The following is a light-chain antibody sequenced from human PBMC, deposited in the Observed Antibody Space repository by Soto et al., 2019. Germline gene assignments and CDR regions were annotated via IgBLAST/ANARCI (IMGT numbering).Light chain of an antibody. CDR3: QQSYSTPT. CDR2: AAS. V-gene: IGKV1-39*01. J-gene: IGKJ1*01. CDR1: QSISSY. Sequence: DIQMTQSPSSLSASVGDRVTINCRASQSISSYLNWYQQKPGKAPKLLIYAASILQSGVPSGFSGSGSGTDFTLTISSLQPEDFATYYCQQSYSTPTFGQGTKV.